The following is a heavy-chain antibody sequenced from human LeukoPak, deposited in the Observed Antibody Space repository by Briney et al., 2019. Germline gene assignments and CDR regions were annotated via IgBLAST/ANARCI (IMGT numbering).Heavy chain of an antibody. CDR1: GGTFSSYA. CDR2: IIPILGIA. CDR3: ARDGGVGYCSSTSCPTDV. J-gene: IGHJ4*02. Sequence: SVKVSCKASGGTFSSYAISWVRQAPGQGLEWMGRIIPILGIANYAQKFQGRVTITADESTSTAYMELSSLRSEDTAVYYCARDGGVGYCSSTSCPTDVWGQGTLVTVSS. D-gene: IGHD2-2*01. V-gene: IGHV1-69*04.